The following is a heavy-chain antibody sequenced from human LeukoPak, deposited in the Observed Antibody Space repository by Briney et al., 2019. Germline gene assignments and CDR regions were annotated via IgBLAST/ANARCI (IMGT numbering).Heavy chain of an antibody. V-gene: IGHV5-51*01. D-gene: IGHD1-26*01. Sequence: GESLKISCKGSGYSFPIYWIGWVRQMPGKGLGWMGIIYPGDSDTRYSPSFQGQVTISADKSISTAYLQWSSLKASDTAMYYCARHLGSWELDYWGQGTLVTVSS. CDR2: IYPGDSDT. CDR3: ARHLGSWELDY. CDR1: GYSFPIYW. J-gene: IGHJ4*02.